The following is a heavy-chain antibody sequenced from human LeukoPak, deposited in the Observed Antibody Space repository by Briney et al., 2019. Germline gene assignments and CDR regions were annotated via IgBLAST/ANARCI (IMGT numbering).Heavy chain of an antibody. J-gene: IGHJ3*02. CDR3: ARGYYDSSGYSNTFDI. Sequence: PSETLSLTCSVSGASISSSYWSWIRQPPGKGLECIGFIYYSGSTKYNPSLNDRVTMSADTSKNQFSLKLSSVTAADTAVYYCARGYYDSSGYSNTFDIWGQGTMVTVSS. D-gene: IGHD3-22*01. V-gene: IGHV4-59*01. CDR1: GASISSSY. CDR2: IYYSGST.